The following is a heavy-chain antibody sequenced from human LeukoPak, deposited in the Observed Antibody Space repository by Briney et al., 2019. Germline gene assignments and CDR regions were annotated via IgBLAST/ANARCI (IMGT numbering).Heavy chain of an antibody. Sequence: ASVKVSRKASGYTFTGPYMHWLRQAPGQGREWMGRINPNSGGTNYAQNFQGRVTLTSDTSISTAYMELSRLRSDDTAVYYCARLWGYFDFLSAYPTGDYWGQVAMVTVAS. CDR2: INPNSGGT. J-gene: IGHJ4*02. D-gene: IGHD3-3*01. V-gene: IGHV1-2*06. CDR1: GYTFTGPY. CDR3: ARLWGYFDFLSAYPTGDY.